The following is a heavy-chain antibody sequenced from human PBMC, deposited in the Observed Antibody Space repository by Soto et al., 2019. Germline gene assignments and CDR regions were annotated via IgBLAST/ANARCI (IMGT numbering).Heavy chain of an antibody. V-gene: IGHV3-30-3*01. Sequence: AGGSLRLSCAASGFTFSSYAMHWVRQAPGKGLEWVAVISYDGSNKYYADSVKGRFTISRDNSKNTLYLQMNSLRAEDTAVYYCARESHGMDVWGQGTTVTVSS. J-gene: IGHJ6*02. CDR2: ISYDGSNK. CDR1: GFTFSSYA. CDR3: ARESHGMDV.